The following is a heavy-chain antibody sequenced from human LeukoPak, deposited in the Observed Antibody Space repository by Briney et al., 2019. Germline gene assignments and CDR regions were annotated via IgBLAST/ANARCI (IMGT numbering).Heavy chain of an antibody. CDR3: AKDERYYYDSSGYLRFDY. J-gene: IGHJ4*02. D-gene: IGHD3-22*01. V-gene: IGHV3-23*01. CDR2: ISGSGGRT. Sequence: GGSLRLSCVASGFTFSGYAMSWVRQAPGKGLEWVSAISGSGGRTYYADSVKGRFTISRDNSKNTLYLQMNSLRAEDTAVYYCAKDERYYYDSSGYLRFDYWGQGTLVTVSS. CDR1: GFTFSGYA.